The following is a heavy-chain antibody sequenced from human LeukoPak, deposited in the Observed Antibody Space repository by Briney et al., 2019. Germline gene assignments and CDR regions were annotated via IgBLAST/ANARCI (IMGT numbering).Heavy chain of an antibody. Sequence: PSETLSLTCTVSGGSISSGGYYWSWIRQHPGKGLEWIGYIYYSGSTYYNPSLKSRVTISVDTSKNQFSLKLSSVTAADTAVYYCARGRHYDFWSGYYNLWGQGTLVTVSS. CDR1: GGSISSGGYY. D-gene: IGHD3-3*01. CDR2: IYYSGST. V-gene: IGHV4-31*03. J-gene: IGHJ5*02. CDR3: ARGRHYDFWSGYYNL.